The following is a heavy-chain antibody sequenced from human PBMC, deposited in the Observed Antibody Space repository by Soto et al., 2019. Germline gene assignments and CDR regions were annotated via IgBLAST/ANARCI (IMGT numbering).Heavy chain of an antibody. CDR2: IYYSGST. Sequence: SETLSLTCTVSGGSVSSGSYYWSWIRQPPGKGLEWIGYIYYSGSTNYNPSLKSRVTISVDTSKNQFSLKLSSVTAADTAVYYCARAGGAVAANWFDLWGQGILVTVAS. CDR1: GGSVSSGSYY. V-gene: IGHV4-61*01. CDR3: ARAGGAVAANWFDL. J-gene: IGHJ5*02. D-gene: IGHD6-19*01.